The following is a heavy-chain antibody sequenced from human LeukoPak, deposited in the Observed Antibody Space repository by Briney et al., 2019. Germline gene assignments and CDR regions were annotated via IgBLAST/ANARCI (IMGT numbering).Heavy chain of an antibody. Sequence: ASVKVSCKASGYTFTGYYMHWVRQAPGQRLEWMGWINPNSGGTNYAQKFQGRVTMTRDTSISTAYMELSRLRSDDTAVYYCARMYSSGWYDWFDPWGQGTLVTVSS. CDR2: INPNSGGT. J-gene: IGHJ5*02. D-gene: IGHD6-19*01. V-gene: IGHV1-2*02. CDR3: ARMYSSGWYDWFDP. CDR1: GYTFTGYY.